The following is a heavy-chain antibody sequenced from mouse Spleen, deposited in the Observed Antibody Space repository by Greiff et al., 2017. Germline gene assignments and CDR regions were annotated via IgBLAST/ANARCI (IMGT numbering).Heavy chain of an antibody. CDR2: IDPSDSYT. CDR3: ARRGYFDV. J-gene: IGHJ1*01. CDR1: GYTFTSYW. V-gene: IGHV1-50*01. Sequence: QVQLQQSGAEFVKPGASVKLSCKASGYTFTSYWMQWVKQRPGQGLEWIGEIDPSDSYTNYNQKFKGKATLTVDTSSSTAYMQLSSLTSEDSAVYYCARRGYFDVWGAGTTVTVSS.